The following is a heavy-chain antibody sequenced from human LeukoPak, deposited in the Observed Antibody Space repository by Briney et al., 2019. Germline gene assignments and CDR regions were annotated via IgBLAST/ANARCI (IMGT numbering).Heavy chain of an antibody. Sequence: GGSLRLSCAVSGFTLNSNAMCWVRQAPGKGLEWVSAISRIGVTTYYADSVEGRFTISRDTSKNTLYLQMNTLRPEDTAVYYCAKADGSYKTLIDYWGQGTLVTVSS. CDR2: ISRIGVTT. CDR3: AKADGSYKTLIDY. CDR1: GFTLNSNA. D-gene: IGHD3-10*01. J-gene: IGHJ4*02. V-gene: IGHV3-23*01.